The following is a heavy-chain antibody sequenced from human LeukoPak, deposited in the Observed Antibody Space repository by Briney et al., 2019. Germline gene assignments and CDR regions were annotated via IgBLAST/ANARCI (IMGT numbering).Heavy chain of an antibody. V-gene: IGHV1-2*02. D-gene: IGHD6-19*01. Sequence: GASVKVSCKPSGYTFTGYYLHWVRQAPGQALEWMGWMNPNTGATMYAQKFQDRVSMSRDTSSSTAYMDLTSLRSDDTAVYFCARDRVGSGWPRPYYFEFWGQGTPVTVSS. J-gene: IGHJ4*02. CDR1: GYTFTGYY. CDR2: MNPNTGAT. CDR3: ARDRVGSGWPRPYYFEF.